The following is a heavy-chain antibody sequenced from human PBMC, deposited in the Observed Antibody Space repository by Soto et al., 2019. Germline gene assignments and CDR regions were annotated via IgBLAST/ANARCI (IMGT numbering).Heavy chain of an antibody. Sequence: GGSLRLSCTASGFTFGDYAMSWFRQAPGKGLEWVGFIRSKGYGGTTEYAASVKGRFTISRDDSKSIAYLQMNSLKTQDTAVYYCTCLDIEATGPHYYYGMDVWGQGTTVTVSS. CDR1: GFTFGDYA. CDR2: IRSKGYGGTT. J-gene: IGHJ6*02. D-gene: IGHD5-12*01. CDR3: TCLDIEATGPHYYYGMDV. V-gene: IGHV3-49*03.